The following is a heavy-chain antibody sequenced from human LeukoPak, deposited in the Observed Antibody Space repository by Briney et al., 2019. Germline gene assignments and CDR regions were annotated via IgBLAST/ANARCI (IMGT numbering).Heavy chain of an antibody. CDR3: AKDGWVGELLSAIEV. CDR2: IYSGGST. V-gene: IGHV3-53*01. CDR1: GFTVSSNY. D-gene: IGHD3-10*01. Sequence: GGSLRLSCAASGFTVSSNYMSWVRQAPGKGLEWVSVIYSGGSTYYADSVKGRFTISRDNSKNTLYLQMNSLRAEDTAVYYCAKDGWVGELLSAIEVWGQGTPVTVSS. J-gene: IGHJ4*01.